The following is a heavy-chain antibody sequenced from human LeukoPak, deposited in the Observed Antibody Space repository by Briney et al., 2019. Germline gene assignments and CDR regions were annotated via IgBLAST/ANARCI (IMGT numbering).Heavy chain of an antibody. Sequence: PGGSLRLSCAASGFTFSSYTINWVRQAPGKGLEWVSFISSSSSYIYYADSVKGRFTISRDNAKNSLYLQMNSLRVEDTAVYYCAVAASGDYWGQGTLVTVSS. CDR3: AVAASGDY. V-gene: IGHV3-21*01. D-gene: IGHD2-15*01. CDR2: ISSSSSYI. CDR1: GFTFSSYT. J-gene: IGHJ4*02.